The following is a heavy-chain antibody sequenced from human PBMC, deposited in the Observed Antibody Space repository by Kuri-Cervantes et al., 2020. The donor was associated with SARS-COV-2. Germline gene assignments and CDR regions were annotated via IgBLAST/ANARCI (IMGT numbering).Heavy chain of an antibody. CDR3: ARGTGDLDQ. CDR1: GDSISSHSYF. J-gene: IGHJ5*02. CDR2: IYSSGST. Sequence: SETLSLTCTVSGDSISSHSYFWSWIRQPAGKGLEWIGHIYSSGSTNYNPSLKSRVTISVDTSKNQFSLKLTSVTAADTAVYYCARGTGDLDQWGQGTLVTCAS. V-gene: IGHV4-61*09. D-gene: IGHD7-27*01.